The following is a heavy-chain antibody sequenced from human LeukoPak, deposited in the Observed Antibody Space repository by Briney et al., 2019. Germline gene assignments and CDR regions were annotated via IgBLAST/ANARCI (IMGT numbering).Heavy chain of an antibody. CDR1: GFTFSSYW. D-gene: IGHD3-22*01. J-gene: IGHJ3*02. CDR3: AKEGYYYDSSGYSLADDAFDI. Sequence: GGSLRLSCAASGFTFSSYWMSWVRQAPGKGLEWVANIKQDGSEKYYVDSVKGRFTISRDNSKNTLYLQMNSLRAEDTAVYYCAKEGYYYDSSGYSLADDAFDIWGQGTMVTVSS. CDR2: IKQDGSEK. V-gene: IGHV3-7*03.